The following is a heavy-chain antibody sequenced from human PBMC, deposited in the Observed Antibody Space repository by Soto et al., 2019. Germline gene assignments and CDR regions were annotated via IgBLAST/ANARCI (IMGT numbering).Heavy chain of an antibody. CDR3: SRGLCSGGTCHQPLSYYNYYMDV. CDR2: ISHGAST. CDR1: GDSLNGYY. D-gene: IGHD2-15*01. V-gene: IGHV4-34*01. Sequence: QVHLQQWGAGPLRPSETLSLTCGVFGDSLNGYYWTWIRQTPGKGLEWIGAISHGASTNYNPSLKSRVAISRDTSNNHFCRSLNSVTAADTAIYYCSRGLCSGGTCHQPLSYYNYYMDVWGEGTTVTVS. J-gene: IGHJ6*03.